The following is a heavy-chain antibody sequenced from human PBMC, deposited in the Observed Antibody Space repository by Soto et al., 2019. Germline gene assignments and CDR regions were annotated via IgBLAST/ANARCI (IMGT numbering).Heavy chain of an antibody. CDR1: GYTFTKFD. V-gene: IGHV1-8*01. Sequence: ASVKVSCKTSGYTFTKFDVNWVRQVAGQGLEWMGWMSPNSENKGYAQKFQGRVSMTRDTSITTAYMDMSSLRSEDTAVYYCARVAHQSLDYWGLGTLVTVSS. CDR2: MSPNSENK. D-gene: IGHD5-12*01. CDR3: ARVAHQSLDY. J-gene: IGHJ4*02.